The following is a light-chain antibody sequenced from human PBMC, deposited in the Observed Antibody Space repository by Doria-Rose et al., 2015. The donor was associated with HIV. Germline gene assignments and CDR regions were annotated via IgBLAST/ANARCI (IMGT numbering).Light chain of an antibody. CDR3: QQTYSSPPWT. Sequence: AAIGDIVAITCRACQTVSNSLNLFQQEPGKAPKLLIYAASRLQSGVPSRFSGSGSGTDFTLTISGLQPGDFATYYCQQTYSSPPWTFGQGTKVEMK. J-gene: IGKJ1*01. CDR1: QTVSNS. CDR2: AAS. V-gene: IGKV1-39*01.